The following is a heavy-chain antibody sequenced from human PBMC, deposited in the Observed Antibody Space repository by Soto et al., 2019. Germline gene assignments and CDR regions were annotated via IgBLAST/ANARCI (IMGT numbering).Heavy chain of an antibody. J-gene: IGHJ3*02. CDR2: IKSKTDGGTT. V-gene: IGHV3-15*01. Sequence: EVQLVESGGGLVKPGGSLRLSCAASGFTFSNAWMSWVRQAPGKGLEWVGRIKSKTDGGTTDYAAPVKGRFTISRDDSKNTLYLQMNSLKTEDTAVYYCTTGVESGYDWYAFDIWGQGTMVTVSS. D-gene: IGHD5-12*01. CDR1: GFTFSNAW. CDR3: TTGVESGYDWYAFDI.